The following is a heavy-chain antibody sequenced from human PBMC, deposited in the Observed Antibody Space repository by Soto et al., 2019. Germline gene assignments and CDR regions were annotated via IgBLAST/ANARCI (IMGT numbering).Heavy chain of an antibody. CDR1: GFTFSTYG. CDR2: IGRVITAM. CDR3: ARSLFSRPGNDAFDI. Sequence: EVQLVESGGGLVKPGGSLRLSCAASGFTFSTYGMTWVRQAPGKGLEWVSSIGRVITAMFYSASVKGRFAVSRDNAKKSLFRQLTSLRVEDTAFYYCARSLFSRPGNDAFDIWGQGTVVTVSS. J-gene: IGHJ3*02. D-gene: IGHD1-1*01. V-gene: IGHV3-21*02.